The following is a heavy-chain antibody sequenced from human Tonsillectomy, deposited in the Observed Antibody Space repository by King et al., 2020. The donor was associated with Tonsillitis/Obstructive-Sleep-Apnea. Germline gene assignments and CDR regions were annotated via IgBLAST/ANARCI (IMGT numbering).Heavy chain of an antibody. CDR3: AREIPPDY. J-gene: IGHJ4*02. V-gene: IGHV3-48*02. Sequence: QLVESGGGLVQPGGSLRLSCAASGFTFSDYRMNWVRQAPGKGLEWVSYIRCSCNTIFFADSVKGRFTISRDNARKSLYLQMNSLRDEDTAVYYCAREIPPDYWGQGTLVTVSS. CDR1: GFTFSDYR. CDR2: IRCSCNTI.